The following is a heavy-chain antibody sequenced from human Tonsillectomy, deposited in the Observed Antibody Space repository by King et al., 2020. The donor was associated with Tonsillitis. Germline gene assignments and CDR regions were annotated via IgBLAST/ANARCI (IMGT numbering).Heavy chain of an antibody. CDR1: GGSISSYY. Sequence: QLQESGPGLVKPSETLSLTCTVSGGSISSYYCRWMRQPAGKGLECIVRIYNTVHTYYNPSLKSRVSMSVDTSKSQFSLKLSSVTAADTAMYYCTREYSSSSGKNAFDVWGQGSMVTVSS. V-gene: IGHV4-4*07. D-gene: IGHD6-6*01. CDR2: IYNTVHT. CDR3: TREYSSSSGKNAFDV. J-gene: IGHJ3*01.